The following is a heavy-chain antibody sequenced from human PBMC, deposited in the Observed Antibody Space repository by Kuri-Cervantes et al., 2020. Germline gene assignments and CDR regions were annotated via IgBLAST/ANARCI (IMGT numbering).Heavy chain of an antibody. J-gene: IGHJ4*02. CDR1: GFTFSSYG. CDR3: ARDISSSCFDY. D-gene: IGHD6-13*01. CDR2: ISYDGSNK. V-gene: IGHV3-30*03. Sequence: LSLTCAASGFTFSSYGMHWVRQAPGKGLEWVAVISYDGSNKYYADSVKGRFTISRDNSKNTLYLQMNSLRAEDTAVYYCARDISSSCFDYWGQGTLVTVSS.